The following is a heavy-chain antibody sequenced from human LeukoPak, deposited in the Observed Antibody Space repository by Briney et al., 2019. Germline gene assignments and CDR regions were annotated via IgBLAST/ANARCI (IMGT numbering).Heavy chain of an antibody. CDR2: ISGGGGST. V-gene: IGHV3-23*01. Sequence: GGSLRLSCAASGLTFSSYAMNWVRQAPGKGLEWVSAISGGGGSTYYAGSVKGRFTISRDNSKNTLYLQMNSLRAEDTAVYYCAKVTVLLWFGELDYWGQGTLVTVSS. CDR3: AKVTVLLWFGELDY. CDR1: GLTFSSYA. J-gene: IGHJ4*02. D-gene: IGHD3-10*01.